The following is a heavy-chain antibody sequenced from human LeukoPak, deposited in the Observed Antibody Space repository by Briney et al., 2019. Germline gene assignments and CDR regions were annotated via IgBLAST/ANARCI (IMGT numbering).Heavy chain of an antibody. CDR3: TRSLTGTMLRGYGMYV. V-gene: IGHV5-51*01. J-gene: IGHJ6*01. CDR1: GSSFATYW. CDR2: IYPGDSDT. D-gene: IGHD3-10*01. Sequence: GGSLKISCKGSGSSFATYWIGWVRQLPGKGLELMVIIYPGDSDTRYSPSFQGQISISADKSTSPHYLQWSSLKVSDTATYYGTRSLTGTMLRGYGMYVWGQGTTVTVSS.